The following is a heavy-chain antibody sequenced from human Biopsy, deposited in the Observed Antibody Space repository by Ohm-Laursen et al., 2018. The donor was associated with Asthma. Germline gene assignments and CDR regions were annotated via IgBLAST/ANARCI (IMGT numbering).Heavy chain of an antibody. CDR2: IYSGGTS. D-gene: IGHD3-22*01. J-gene: IGHJ4*02. CDR3: SRGDSSNWSHYYFDY. V-gene: IGHV3-53*01. Sequence: SLRLSCAASGFAVSRDYMFWVRQAPGKGLAWVSVIYSGGTSHTADSVRGRFTISRDHSKNTLYLQMQSLRAEDTAVYYCSRGDSSNWSHYYFDYWGQGTLVTVSS. CDR1: GFAVSRDY.